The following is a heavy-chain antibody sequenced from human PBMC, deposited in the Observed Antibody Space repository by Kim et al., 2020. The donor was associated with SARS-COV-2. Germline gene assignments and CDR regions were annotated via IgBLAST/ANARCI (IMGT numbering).Heavy chain of an antibody. V-gene: IGHV3-74*01. CDR1: EFTFSTYW. Sequence: GGSLRLSCAASEFTFSTYWMYWVRQAPGKGLVWDSRTSSSGNSTNYADSVKGRFTISRDNAKNTLYLQMNSLRVEDTAVYYCARERSTSCPCYYMDVWSKGTTVTVSS. D-gene: IGHD2-2*01. CDR3: ARERSTSCPCYYMDV. CDR2: TSSSGNST. J-gene: IGHJ6*03.